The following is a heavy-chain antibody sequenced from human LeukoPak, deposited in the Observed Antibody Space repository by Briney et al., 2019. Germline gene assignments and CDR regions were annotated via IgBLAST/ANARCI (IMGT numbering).Heavy chain of an antibody. CDR3: ARASYSYDTSGRVPFDY. D-gene: IGHD3-22*01. CDR1: GDSISSGSYY. J-gene: IGHJ4*02. V-gene: IGHV4-61*02. Sequence: TSETLSLTCTVSGDSISSGSYYWSWIRQPAGKGLEWIGRIYTSESTNYNPSLKSRVTISADTSKNQFSLKLSSVTAADTAVYYCARASYSYDTSGRVPFDYWGQGTLVTVSS. CDR2: IYTSEST.